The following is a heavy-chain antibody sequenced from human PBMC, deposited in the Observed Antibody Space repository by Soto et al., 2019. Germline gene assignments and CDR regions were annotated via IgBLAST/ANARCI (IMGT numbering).Heavy chain of an antibody. Sequence: QVQLVQSGAEVKKPGASVKVSCKASGYTFTGYYMHWVRQAPGQGLAWMGWINPNSGGTNYAQKFQGWVTMTRDSSTSTSNMGVSRLRLDDTAVYYGARDPSGMYSSGWCLWFDPWGQGTLVTVSS. J-gene: IGHJ5*02. D-gene: IGHD6-19*01. V-gene: IGHV1-2*04. CDR3: ARDPSGMYSSGWCLWFDP. CDR2: INPNSGGT. CDR1: GYTFTGYY.